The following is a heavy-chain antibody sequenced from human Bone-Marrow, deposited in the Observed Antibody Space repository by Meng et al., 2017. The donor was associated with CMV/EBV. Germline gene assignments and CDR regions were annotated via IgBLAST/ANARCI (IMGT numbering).Heavy chain of an antibody. CDR2: IYGGQTT. J-gene: IGHJ6*01. CDR3: AGESGLPNGMDV. Sequence: GESLKISCAASEFTVSRNYMNWVHQAPGKGLEWVSVIYGGQTTYYADSVKGRFTISRDNSKNTVFLQMDGLRVEDTAVYYCAGESGLPNGMDVWGRGTTVTVSS. CDR1: EFTVSRNY. D-gene: IGHD4-11*01. V-gene: IGHV3-53*01.